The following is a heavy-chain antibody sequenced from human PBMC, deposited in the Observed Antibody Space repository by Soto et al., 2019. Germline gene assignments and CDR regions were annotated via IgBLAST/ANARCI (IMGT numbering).Heavy chain of an antibody. V-gene: IGHV3-53*01. CDR2: INSGGNT. D-gene: IGHD4-17*01. J-gene: IGHJ6*02. Sequence: EVQLVESGGGLIQPGGSLRLSCAASGFTVSSNYMSWVRQAPGKGLEWVSVINSGGNTYYADSVKGRFTISRDNSKNTLYLQMNSLRAEDTAVYYCARGQPTVTTWGGMDVWGQGTTVTVFS. CDR1: GFTVSSNY. CDR3: ARGQPTVTTWGGMDV.